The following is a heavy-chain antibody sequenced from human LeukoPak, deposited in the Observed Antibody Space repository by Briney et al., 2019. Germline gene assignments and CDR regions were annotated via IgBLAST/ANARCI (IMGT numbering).Heavy chain of an antibody. CDR3: ARDMYYYYMDV. J-gene: IGHJ6*03. Sequence: GGSLRLSCAASGFTFSSYWMHWVRQAPGKGLVWVSRINTDGSSTSYADSVKGRFTISRDNAKNTLYLQMNSLRAEDTAVYYCARDMYYYYMDVWGKGTTVTVSS. CDR1: GFTFSSYW. CDR2: INTDGSST. V-gene: IGHV3-74*01.